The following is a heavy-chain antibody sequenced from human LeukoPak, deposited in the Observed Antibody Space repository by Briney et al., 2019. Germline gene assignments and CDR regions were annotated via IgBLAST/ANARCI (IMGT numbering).Heavy chain of an antibody. CDR1: GGSISSYY. CDR3: ARSGYSYGADAFDI. CDR2: IHYTGST. Sequence: PSETLSLTCTVSGGSISSYYWSWIRQSPGKGLECIGYIHYTGSTNYNPSLKSRVTISVDTSKNQFSLKLSSVTAADTTVYYCARSGYSYGADAFDIWGQGTMVTVSS. V-gene: IGHV4-59*01. J-gene: IGHJ3*02. D-gene: IGHD5-18*01.